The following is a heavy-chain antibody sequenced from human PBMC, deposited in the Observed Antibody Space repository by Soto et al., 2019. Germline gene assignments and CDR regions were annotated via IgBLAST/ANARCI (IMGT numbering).Heavy chain of an antibody. CDR1: GFTFSSYW. J-gene: IGHJ4*02. CDR3: ARGHENNGYDYWNY. Sequence: EVQLVESGGGLVQPGGSLRVSCAASGFTFSSYWMHWVRQAPGKGLVWVSRIKSDGSSTDYSDSVKGRFTISRDNAKNTLYLQMNSLRDEDTAVYYCARGHENNGYDYWNYWGQGTLVTVSS. CDR2: IKSDGSST. D-gene: IGHD5-12*01. V-gene: IGHV3-74*01.